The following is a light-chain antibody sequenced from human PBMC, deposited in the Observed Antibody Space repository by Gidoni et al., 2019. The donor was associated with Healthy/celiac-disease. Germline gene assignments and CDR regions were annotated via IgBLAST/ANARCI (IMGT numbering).Light chain of an antibody. CDR2: DAS. J-gene: IGKJ4*01. Sequence: DIQMTQSPSSLSASVGDRVTITCQASQDISNYLNWYQRKPGKAPKLLIYDASNLETGVPSRFSGSGSGTDFTFTISSLQPEDIATYYCQQYDNPALTFGGGTKVEIK. CDR3: QQYDNPALT. V-gene: IGKV1-33*01. CDR1: QDISNY.